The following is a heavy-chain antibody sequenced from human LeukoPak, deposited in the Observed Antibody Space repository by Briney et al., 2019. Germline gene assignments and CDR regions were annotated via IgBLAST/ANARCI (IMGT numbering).Heavy chain of an antibody. D-gene: IGHD6-19*01. V-gene: IGHV3-23*01. CDR1: AFTFSNYG. CDR3: VKDPIGRSSDWYDAY. Sequence: GGSLRLSCAASAFTFSNYGMSWVRQAPGKGLEWVSVITGSGGTTYYAGSVKGRFTISRDNSKNTLYLQMNSLRAEDTAIYYCVKDPIGRSSDWYDAYWGQGTLVTVSS. J-gene: IGHJ4*02. CDR2: ITGSGGTT.